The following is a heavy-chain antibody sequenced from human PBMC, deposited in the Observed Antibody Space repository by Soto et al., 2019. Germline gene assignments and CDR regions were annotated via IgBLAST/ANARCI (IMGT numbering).Heavy chain of an antibody. CDR3: ARGPRYDFDY. CDR2: IRNDGRST. Sequence: PGWSLRLSCAASGFTFSSYWMHWVRQAPGKGLVWVSQIRNDGRSTNYADSVKGRFTISRDNAKNTLYLQVNSLRAEDTAIYYCARGPRYDFDYWGQGSLVTVSS. D-gene: IGHD1-1*01. J-gene: IGHJ4*02. CDR1: GFTFSSYW. V-gene: IGHV3-74*01.